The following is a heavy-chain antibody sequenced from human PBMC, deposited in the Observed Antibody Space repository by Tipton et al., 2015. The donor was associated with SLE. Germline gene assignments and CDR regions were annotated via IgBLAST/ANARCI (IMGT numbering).Heavy chain of an antibody. D-gene: IGHD2-8*01. Sequence: TLSLTCTVSGGSISGYYWSWVRQPPGKGLEWVGFIYYNGGTHYTPSLKSRGTISVHTSTNQFSLKLTSVTAADTAVYYCARHERFDVYQGFDHWGQGSLVTVSS. CDR3: ARHERFDVYQGFDH. V-gene: IGHV4-59*08. CDR2: IYYNGGT. CDR1: GGSISGYY. J-gene: IGHJ5*02.